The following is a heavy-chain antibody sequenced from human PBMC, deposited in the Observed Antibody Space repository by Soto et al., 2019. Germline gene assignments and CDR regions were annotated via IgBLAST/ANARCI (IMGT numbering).Heavy chain of an antibody. D-gene: IGHD2-15*01. CDR3: ARGAYCSGGSGYPIDY. V-gene: IGHV3-7*04. CDR1: GFTFSSYW. Sequence: EVQLVESGGGLVQPGGSLRLSCAASGFTFSSYWMSWVRQAPGKGLEWVANIKQDGSEKYYVDSVKGRFTISRDNAKNSLYLQMNSLRAEDTAVYYCARGAYCSGGSGYPIDYWGQGTLVTVSS. J-gene: IGHJ4*02. CDR2: IKQDGSEK.